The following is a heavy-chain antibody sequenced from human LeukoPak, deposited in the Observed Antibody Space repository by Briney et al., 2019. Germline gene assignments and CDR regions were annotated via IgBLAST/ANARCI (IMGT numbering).Heavy chain of an antibody. CDR2: IFYSGST. V-gene: IGHV4-59*12. J-gene: IGHJ3*02. CDR3: AKSNGYGLVDI. CDR1: GGSISSYY. Sequence: PSETLSLTCTVSGGSISSYYWSWVRQPPGKGLEWIGNIFYSGSTYYSPSLKSRVTISLDTSRNQFSLKLNSVTAADTAVYYCAKSNGYGLVDIWGQGTMVTVSS. D-gene: IGHD3-10*01.